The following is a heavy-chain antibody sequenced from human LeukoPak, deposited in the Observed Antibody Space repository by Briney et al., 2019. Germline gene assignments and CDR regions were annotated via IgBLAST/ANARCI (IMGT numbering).Heavy chain of an antibody. D-gene: IGHD3-10*01. J-gene: IGHJ5*02. V-gene: IGHV4-59*08. CDR3: ARHLCRTLLLWFGENNWFDP. Sequence: SETLSLTCTVSGGSISNYYWSWIRQPPGKGLEWIGYIYYSGSTNYNPSLKSRVTISVDTSKNQFSLKLSSVTAADTAVYYCARHLCRTLLLWFGENNWFDPWGQGTLVTVSS. CDR2: IYYSGST. CDR1: GGSISNYY.